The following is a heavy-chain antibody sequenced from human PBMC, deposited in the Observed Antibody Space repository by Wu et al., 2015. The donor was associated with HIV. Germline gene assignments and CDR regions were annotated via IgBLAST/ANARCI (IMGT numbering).Heavy chain of an antibody. D-gene: IGHD5-12*01. Sequence: QVQLVQSGAELKKPGAVSEGTSCKVSGDSLTKLSIHWVRQAPGKGLEWMGGFDPEDGKIIYAQKFQGRVTMTEDTSTDTAYMELSSLNSEDTAVYYCAASSPRGYSGNVRFSGGWLNCFDPWGQGTLVTVSS. CDR1: GDSLTKLS. J-gene: IGHJ5*02. CDR3: AASSPRGYSGNVRFSGGWLNCFDP. V-gene: IGHV1-24*01. CDR2: FDPEDGKI.